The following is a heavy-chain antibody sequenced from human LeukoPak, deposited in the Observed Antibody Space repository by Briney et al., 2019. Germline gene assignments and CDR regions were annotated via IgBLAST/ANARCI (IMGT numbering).Heavy chain of an antibody. V-gene: IGHV1-18*01. Sequence: ASVKVSCKASGYTFTSYDISWVRQATGQGLEWMGWMNPNSGNTGYAQKLQGRVTMTTDTSTSTAYMELRSLRSDDTAVYYCARGSSKSGSVNYWGQGTLVTVSS. CDR3: ARGSSKSGSVNY. CDR2: MNPNSGNT. D-gene: IGHD1-26*01. CDR1: GYTFTSYD. J-gene: IGHJ4*02.